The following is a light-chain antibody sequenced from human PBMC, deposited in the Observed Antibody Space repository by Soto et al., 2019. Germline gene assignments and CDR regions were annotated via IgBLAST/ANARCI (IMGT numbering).Light chain of an antibody. CDR1: QSISSW. CDR3: QQYSVYPIT. J-gene: IGKJ5*01. Sequence: DIQMTQSPSTLSASVGDRVTITCRASQSISSWLAWYQQKPGKAPKSLIYKASSLESGVPSRFSGGGSGTDITLTISSLQPDDFATYYCQQYSVYPITFGQGTRLEIK. V-gene: IGKV1-5*03. CDR2: KAS.